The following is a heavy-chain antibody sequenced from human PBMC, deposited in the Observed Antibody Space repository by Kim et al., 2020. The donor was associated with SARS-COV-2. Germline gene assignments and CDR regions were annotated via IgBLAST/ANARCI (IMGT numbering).Heavy chain of an antibody. CDR1: GGSISSYY. Sequence: SETLSLTCTVSGGSISSYYWSWIRQPPGKGLEWIGYIHYSGSTNYNPSLKSRVTISVDTSKNQFSLKLSSVTAADTAVYYCARQGCGGDCYILADAFDIWGQGTMVTVSS. V-gene: IGHV4-59*08. J-gene: IGHJ3*02. CDR3: ARQGCGGDCYILADAFDI. CDR2: IHYSGST. D-gene: IGHD2-21*02.